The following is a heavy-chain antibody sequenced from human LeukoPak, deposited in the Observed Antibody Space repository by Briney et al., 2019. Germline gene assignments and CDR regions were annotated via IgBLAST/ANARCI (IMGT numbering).Heavy chain of an antibody. Sequence: GGSLRLSCAASGFTFSSYSMNWVRQAPGKGLEWVSSISSSSSYLYYADSVRGRFTISRDNAKNSLYLQMNSLRAEDTAVYYCARDMLDIVVVPAAMEGPKGAFDIWGQGTMVTVSS. CDR1: GFTFSSYS. V-gene: IGHV3-21*01. CDR2: ISSSSSYL. CDR3: ARDMLDIVVVPAAMEGPKGAFDI. D-gene: IGHD2-2*03. J-gene: IGHJ3*02.